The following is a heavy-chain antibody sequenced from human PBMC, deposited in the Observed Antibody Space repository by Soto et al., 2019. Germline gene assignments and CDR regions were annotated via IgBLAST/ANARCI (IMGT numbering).Heavy chain of an antibody. J-gene: IGHJ6*03. CDR3: ARHRAAMVFDYYYYMDV. V-gene: IGHV5-51*01. D-gene: IGHD5-18*01. CDR1: GYSFTDYW. Sequence: PGESLKISCTGSGYSFTDYWIGWVRQMPGKGLEWMGIIYPGDSDTRYSPSFQGQVTISADKSISTAYLQWSSLKASDTAMYYCARHRAAMVFDYYYYMDVWGKGTTVTVSS. CDR2: IYPGDSDT.